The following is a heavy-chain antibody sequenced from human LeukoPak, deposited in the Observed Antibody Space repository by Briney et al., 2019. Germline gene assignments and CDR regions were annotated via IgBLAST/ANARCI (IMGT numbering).Heavy chain of an antibody. Sequence: GGSLRLSCTASGFTFGDYAMSWFRHPPGKRLEWVSIIGSSGGGIHYADSVKGRFTISRDNSKNALYLQMNSLRVEDTAVYYCAIDPNWGTHSWGQGVLVTVSS. CDR3: AIDPNWGTHS. J-gene: IGHJ4*02. V-gene: IGHV3-23*01. CDR2: IGSSGGGI. D-gene: IGHD7-27*01. CDR1: GFTFGDYA.